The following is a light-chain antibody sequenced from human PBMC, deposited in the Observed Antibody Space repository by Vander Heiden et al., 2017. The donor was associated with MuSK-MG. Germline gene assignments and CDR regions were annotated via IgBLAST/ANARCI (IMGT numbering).Light chain of an antibody. CDR1: SSDVGAYNY. J-gene: IGLJ2*01. CDR3: CSYAGRYVG. V-gene: IGLV2-11*01. CDR2: DVN. Sequence: QSALTQPRSVSGSPGQSVTISCTGTSSDVGAYNYVSWYQQHPGKAPKLIIYDVNKRPSGVPDRFSGSKSGNTASLTISGLQAEDEADYYCCSYAGRYVGFGGGTKLTVL.